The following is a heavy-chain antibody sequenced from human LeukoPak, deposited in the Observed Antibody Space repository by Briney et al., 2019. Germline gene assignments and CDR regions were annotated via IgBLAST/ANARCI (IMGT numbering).Heavy chain of an antibody. D-gene: IGHD3-16*01. CDR1: GFIFDDYA. J-gene: IGHJ4*02. CDR3: AKGGPYYDYPSDS. Sequence: GGSLRLSCAASGFIFDDYAMHWVRQVPGKGLEWVSAITWNSDDKVYADSVKGRFTIYRDNAKNSLYLQMNSLRPEDTALYYRAKGGPYYDYPSDSWGQGTLVTVSS. V-gene: IGHV3-9*01. CDR2: ITWNSDDK.